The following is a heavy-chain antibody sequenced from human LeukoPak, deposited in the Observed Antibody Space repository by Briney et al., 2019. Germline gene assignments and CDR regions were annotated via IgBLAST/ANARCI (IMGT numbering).Heavy chain of an antibody. J-gene: IGHJ4*02. V-gene: IGHV3-66*04. CDR3: ARLGGVGPEWALPEDF. Sequence: GATLRNHRAASGFTFSSLLKPCVRQATGKEPEWVSVVYSGGFTYYADSVKGRFIISRDSSQNTMYLQMNTLRAEDTGVYYCARLGGVGPEWALPEDFWGQGTPVTVSS. CDR1: GFTFSSLL. CDR2: VYSGGFT. D-gene: IGHD1-26*01.